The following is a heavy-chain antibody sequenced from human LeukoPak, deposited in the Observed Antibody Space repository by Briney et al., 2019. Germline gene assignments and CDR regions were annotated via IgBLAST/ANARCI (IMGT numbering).Heavy chain of an antibody. V-gene: IGHV4-30-2*01. CDR3: ASGGSYFNVGGMDV. CDR1: GGSISSGGYS. Sequence: SETLSLTCAVSGGSISSGGYSWSWIRQPPGKGLEWIGYIYHGGSTYYNPSLKSRVTISVDRSKNQFSLKLSSVTAADTAVYYCASGGSYFNVGGMDVWGQGTTVTVSS. CDR2: IYHGGST. J-gene: IGHJ6*02. D-gene: IGHD1-26*01.